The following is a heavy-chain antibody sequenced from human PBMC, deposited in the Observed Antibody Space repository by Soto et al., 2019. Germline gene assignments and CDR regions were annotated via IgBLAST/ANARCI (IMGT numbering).Heavy chain of an antibody. D-gene: IGHD6-13*01. CDR3: ARGRYSSSWYGDWGNWFDP. Sequence: GASVKVSCKASGYTFTSYAMHWVRQAPGQRLEWMGWINAGNGNTKYSQKFQGRVTITRDTSASTAYMELSSLRSEDTAVYYCARGRYSSSWYGDWGNWFDPWGQGTLVTVSS. J-gene: IGHJ5*02. CDR1: GYTFTSYA. V-gene: IGHV1-3*01. CDR2: INAGNGNT.